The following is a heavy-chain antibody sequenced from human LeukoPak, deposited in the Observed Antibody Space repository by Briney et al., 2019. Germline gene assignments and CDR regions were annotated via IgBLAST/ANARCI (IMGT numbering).Heavy chain of an antibody. CDR3: AKVRDTRDWYKDAFDV. D-gene: IGHD6-19*01. J-gene: IGHJ3*01. CDR2: ITGTGGHT. V-gene: IGHV3-23*01. CDR1: GFTFNTYA. Sequence: PGGSLRLSCAASGFTFNTYAMSWVRQAPGKGLEWVSAITGTGGHTYYAASVEGRFTVSRDNSKNTLYLQMSSLRAEDTAMYYCAKVRDTRDWYKDAFDVWGQGTRVTVSS.